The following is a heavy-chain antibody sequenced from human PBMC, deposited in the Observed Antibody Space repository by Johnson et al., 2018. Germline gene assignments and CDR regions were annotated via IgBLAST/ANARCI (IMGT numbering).Heavy chain of an antibody. CDR1: GGSISSYY. CDR2: IYYSGST. CDR3: ARGYSSLIDYYYYMDV. V-gene: IGHV4-59*01. Sequence: VQLQESGPGLVKPSETLSLTCTVSGGSISSYYWSWIRQPPGKGLEWIGYIYYSGSTNYNPSLKSRVTISVDTSKNQFSLKLSSVTAAEPAVYYCARGYSSLIDYYYYMDVWGKGTTVTVSS. D-gene: IGHD2-21*01. J-gene: IGHJ6*03.